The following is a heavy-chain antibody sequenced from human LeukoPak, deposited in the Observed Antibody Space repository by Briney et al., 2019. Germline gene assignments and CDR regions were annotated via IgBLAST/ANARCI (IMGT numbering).Heavy chain of an antibody. CDR2: ISWDGGTT. V-gene: IGHV3-43D*03. J-gene: IGHJ4*02. CDR3: AKDISYRTGDPIGS. Sequence: PGGSLRLSCAASGFTFDEYAMHWVRQAPGKGLEWVSLISWDGGTTSYADSVKGRFTISRENSKNSLYLQMNSLRAEDTALYYCAKDISYRTGDPIGSWGQGTLVTVSS. D-gene: IGHD7-27*01. CDR1: GFTFDEYA.